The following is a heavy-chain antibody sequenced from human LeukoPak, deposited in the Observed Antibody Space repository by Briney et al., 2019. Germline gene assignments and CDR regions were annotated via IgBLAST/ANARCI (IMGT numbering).Heavy chain of an antibody. J-gene: IGHJ4*02. V-gene: IGHV3-20*04. D-gene: IGHD3-22*01. CDR3: AKAHYYDSSGYYFDY. CDR2: INGNGRST. CDR1: GFSFADYD. Sequence: GGSLRLSCAASGFSFADYDMSWVRQAPGKGLEWISGINGNGRSTGYADSVKGRFTISRDNSKNTLYLQMNSLRAEDTAVYYCAKAHYYDSSGYYFDYWGQGTLVTVSS.